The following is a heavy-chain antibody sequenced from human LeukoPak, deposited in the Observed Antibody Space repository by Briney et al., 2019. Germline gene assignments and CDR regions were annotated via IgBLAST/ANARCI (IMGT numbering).Heavy chain of an antibody. D-gene: IGHD2-21*01. V-gene: IGHV1-69*05. CDR2: IIPIFGTA. CDR3: ARGAVVDYMDV. J-gene: IGHJ6*03. CDR1: GGTFSTYA. Sequence: SVKVSCKASGGTFSTYAISWVRQAPGQGLEWMGRIIPIFGTANYAQKFQGRVTITTDQSTSTAYMELSSLRSEDTAVYYCARGAVVDYMDVWGKGTTVTVSS.